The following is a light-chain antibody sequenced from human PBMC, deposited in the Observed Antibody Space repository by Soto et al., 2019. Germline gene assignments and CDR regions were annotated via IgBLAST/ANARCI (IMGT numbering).Light chain of an antibody. CDR1: QGISNH. J-gene: IGKJ5*01. V-gene: IGKV1-17*03. Sequence: DIQMTQSPSAMSASVGDRVTITCRASQGISNHLVWFQQRPGKVPKRLIYDASSLQTGVPSRFSGSGSGTDFTLTISRLQAEDFATYYCLQHTNFPLTFGQGTRLEIK. CDR2: DAS. CDR3: LQHTNFPLT.